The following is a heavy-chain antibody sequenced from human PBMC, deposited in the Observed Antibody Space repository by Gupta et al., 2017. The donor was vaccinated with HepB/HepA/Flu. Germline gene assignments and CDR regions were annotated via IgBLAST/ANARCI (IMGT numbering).Heavy chain of an antibody. Sequence: QVPLVQSGADVRRPGASVQVSCRTSGYRFTNYYIHWVRQAPGQGLEWVGWIDPKSGDTNFPQKFRGRVSLTRDTSISTAYMELRNLRPDDTALYYCTKEDVVDVDHWGKGT. V-gene: IGHV1-2*02. D-gene: IGHD2-21*01. J-gene: IGHJ4*02. CDR3: TKEDVVDVDH. CDR2: IDPKSGDT. CDR1: GYRFTNYY.